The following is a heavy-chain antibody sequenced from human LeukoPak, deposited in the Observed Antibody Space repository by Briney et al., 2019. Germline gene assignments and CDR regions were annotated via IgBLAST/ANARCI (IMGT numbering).Heavy chain of an antibody. CDR3: RTYYYDSSGYYYGGDAFDI. J-gene: IGHJ3*02. Sequence: GESLKISCKGSGYSFTSYWIGWVRQMPGKGLEWMGIIYPGDSDTRYSPSFQGQVTISADESISTAYLQWSSLKASDTAMYYCRTYYYDSSGYYYGGDAFDIWGQGTMVAVSS. D-gene: IGHD3-22*01. CDR2: IYPGDSDT. V-gene: IGHV5-51*01. CDR1: GYSFTSYW.